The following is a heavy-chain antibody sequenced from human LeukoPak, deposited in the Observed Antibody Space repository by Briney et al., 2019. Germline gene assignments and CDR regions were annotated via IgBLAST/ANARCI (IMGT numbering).Heavy chain of an antibody. V-gene: IGHV4-34*01. D-gene: IGHD5-18*01. CDR3: ARDVDTALMDV. J-gene: IGHJ6*04. CDR1: GTSFSGYY. Sequence: PSETLSLTCAVYGTSFSGYYWSWIRQPPGKGLEWIGEIDHRGRAKYNPSLKSRVSTSIDTSKNQFSLNLSSVTAADTAVYYCARDVDTALMDVWGEGTMVIVSS. CDR2: IDHRGRA.